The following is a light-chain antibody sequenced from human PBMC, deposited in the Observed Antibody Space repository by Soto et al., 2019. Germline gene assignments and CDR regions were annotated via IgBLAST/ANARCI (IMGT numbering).Light chain of an antibody. J-gene: IGKJ5*01. CDR3: QQYYSTPIT. CDR2: WAS. Sequence: DIMMTQSPDSLAVSLGERATINCKSSQSVLYSSNNKNYLAWYQQKPGQPPKLLIYWASTRESGVPDRFSGSGSGTDFTLTISSQQAEDVAVYYCQQYYSTPITFGQGTRLEIK. CDR1: QSVLYSSNNKNY. V-gene: IGKV4-1*01.